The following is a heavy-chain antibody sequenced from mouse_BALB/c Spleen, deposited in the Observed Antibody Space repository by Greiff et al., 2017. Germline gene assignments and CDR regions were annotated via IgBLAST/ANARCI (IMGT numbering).Heavy chain of an antibody. CDR3: ERYGMDD. D-gene: IGHD1-1*02. Sequence: VQLQQSGAELAKPGASVKMSCKASGYTFTSYWMHWVKQRPGQGLEWIGYINPSTGYTEYNQKFKDKATLTADKSSSTAYMQLSSLTSEDSAVYYCERYGMDDWGQGTSVTVSS. V-gene: IGHV1-7*01. J-gene: IGHJ4*01. CDR1: GYTFTSYW. CDR2: INPSTGYT.